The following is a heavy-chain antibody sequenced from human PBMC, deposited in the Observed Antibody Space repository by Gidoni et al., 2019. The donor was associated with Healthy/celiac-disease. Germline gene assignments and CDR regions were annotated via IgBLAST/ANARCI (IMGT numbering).Heavy chain of an antibody. J-gene: IGHJ4*02. CDR2: IYYSGST. CDR1: GGSDRSGSYY. V-gene: IGHV4-61*01. D-gene: IGHD3-9*01. Sequence: QVQLQESGPGLVQPSETLSRTCPVSGGSDRSGSYYWSWIRQPPGKGLDWIGYIYYSGSTNYNPSLKSRVTISVDTSKNQFSLKLSSVTAADTVVYYCARVSDDILPGTIRGPVDYWGQGTLVTVSS. CDR3: ARVSDDILPGTIRGPVDY.